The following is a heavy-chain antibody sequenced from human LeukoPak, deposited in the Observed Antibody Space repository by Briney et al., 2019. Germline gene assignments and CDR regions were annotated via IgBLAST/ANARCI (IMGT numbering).Heavy chain of an antibody. D-gene: IGHD1-7*01. V-gene: IGHV4-39*02. Sequence: SETLSLTCTVSGGSISSSNYYWGWIRQPPGKGLEWIGSIYYSGTTYYNPSLKSRVTISVDTSKNQFSLKLSSVTAADTAVYYCAREETTQTRAFDIWGQGTMVTVSS. J-gene: IGHJ3*02. CDR3: AREETTQTRAFDI. CDR1: GGSISSSNYY. CDR2: IYYSGTT.